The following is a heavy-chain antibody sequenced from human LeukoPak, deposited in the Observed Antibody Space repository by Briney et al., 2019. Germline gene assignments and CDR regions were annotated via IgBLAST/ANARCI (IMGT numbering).Heavy chain of an antibody. J-gene: IGHJ4*02. CDR1: GFTFSSYA. CDR3: ARCIAVAAPAC. D-gene: IGHD6-19*01. V-gene: IGHV3-53*01. Sequence: PGGSLRLSCAASGFTFSSYAMSWVRQAPGKGLEWVSVIYSGGSTYYADSVKGRFTISRDNSKNTLYLQMNSLRAEDTAVYYCARCIAVAAPACWGQGTLVTVSS. CDR2: IYSGGST.